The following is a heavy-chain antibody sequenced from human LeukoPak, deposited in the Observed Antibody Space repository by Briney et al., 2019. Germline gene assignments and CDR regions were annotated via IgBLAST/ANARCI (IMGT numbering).Heavy chain of an antibody. J-gene: IGHJ4*02. CDR1: GFTFSSYA. V-gene: IGHV3-23*01. Sequence: GGSLRLSCAASGFTFSSYAMSWVRQAPGKGLEWASAISGSGGSTYYADSVKGRFTISRDNSKNTLYLQMNSPRAEDTAVYYCAKDRAQQLVLDFWGQGTLVTVSS. CDR2: ISGSGGST. CDR3: AKDRAQQLVLDF. D-gene: IGHD6-13*01.